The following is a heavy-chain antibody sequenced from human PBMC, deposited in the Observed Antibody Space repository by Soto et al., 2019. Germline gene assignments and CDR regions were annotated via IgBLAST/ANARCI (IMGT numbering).Heavy chain of an antibody. J-gene: IGHJ4*02. CDR3: ARDLDDYIWGSYRYLLDY. D-gene: IGHD3-16*02. CDR1: GFTFSSYG. V-gene: IGHV3-33*01. Sequence: GGSLRLSCAASGFTFSSYGMHWVRQAPGKGLEWVAVIWYDGSNKYYADSVKGRFTISRDNSKNTLYLQMNSLRAEDTAVYYCARDLDDYIWGSYRYLLDYWGQGTLVTVSS. CDR2: IWYDGSNK.